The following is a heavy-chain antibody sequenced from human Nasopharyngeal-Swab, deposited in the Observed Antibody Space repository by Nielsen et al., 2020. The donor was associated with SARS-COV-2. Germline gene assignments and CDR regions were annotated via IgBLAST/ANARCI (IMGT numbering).Heavy chain of an antibody. CDR1: GFTLNNYN. CDR3: ARDGLDYDFWSAYFMDV. D-gene: IGHD3-3*01. V-gene: IGHV3-21*01. Sequence: GESLKISCAASGFTLNNYNFNWVLQAPGKGLEWVSSISSSSSYIYYADSVKGRFTISRDNAKNSLYLQMNSLRAEDTAVYYCARDGLDYDFWSAYFMDVWGQGTTVTVSS. J-gene: IGHJ6*02. CDR2: ISSSSSYI.